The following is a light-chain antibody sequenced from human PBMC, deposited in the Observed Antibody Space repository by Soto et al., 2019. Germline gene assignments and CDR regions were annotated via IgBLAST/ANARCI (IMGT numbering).Light chain of an antibody. J-gene: IGKJ3*01. Sequence: DIPMTQSPSSLSASVGDRVTITCRASQSISSYLNWYQQKPGKAPKLLIYAASSLQSGVPSRFSGSGSGTDFTLTNSSLQPEDFATYYCQQSYSTLTFGPGTKVDIK. CDR2: AAS. V-gene: IGKV1-39*01. CDR3: QQSYSTLT. CDR1: QSISSY.